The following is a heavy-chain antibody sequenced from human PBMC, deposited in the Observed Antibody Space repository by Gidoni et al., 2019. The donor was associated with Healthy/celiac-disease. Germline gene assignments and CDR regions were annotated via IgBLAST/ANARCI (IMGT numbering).Heavy chain of an antibody. Sequence: QVQLVQSGAEVKKPGASVKVSCKASGYTFTSYDINWVRQATGQGLEWMGWMNPNSGNTGYAQKFQGRVTMTRNTSISTAYMELSSLRSEDTAVYYCATGSRDGYKLNVPLDYWGQGTLVTVSS. CDR1: GYTFTSYD. V-gene: IGHV1-8*01. J-gene: IGHJ4*02. CDR3: ATGSRDGYKLNVPLDY. D-gene: IGHD5-12*01. CDR2: MNPNSGNT.